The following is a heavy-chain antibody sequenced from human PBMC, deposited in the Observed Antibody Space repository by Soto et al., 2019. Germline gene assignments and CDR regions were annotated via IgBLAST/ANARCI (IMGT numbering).Heavy chain of an antibody. CDR1: GGSVSSGSYY. Sequence: QVQLQESGPGLVKPSETLSLTCTVSGGSVSSGSYYWSWIRQPPGKGLEWIGYIYYSGSTNYNPSLKSRVTISVDTSKNQFSLKLSSVTAADTAVYYCARDHPDIVVVPAAMRGYYGMDVWGQGTTVPVSS. V-gene: IGHV4-61*01. J-gene: IGHJ6*02. CDR2: IYYSGST. CDR3: ARDHPDIVVVPAAMRGYYGMDV. D-gene: IGHD2-2*01.